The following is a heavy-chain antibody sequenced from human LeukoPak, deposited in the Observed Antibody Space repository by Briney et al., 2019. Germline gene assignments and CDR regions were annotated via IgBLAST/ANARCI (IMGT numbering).Heavy chain of an antibody. CDR1: GFTFSSYD. Sequence: GGSLRLSCAASGFTFSSYDMHWVRQATGKGLGWVSAIGTAGDTYYPGSVKGRFTISRENAKNSLYLQMNSLRAGDTAVYYCARGRLDTAAGRGNWFDPWGQGTLVTVSS. J-gene: IGHJ5*02. V-gene: IGHV3-13*01. CDR2: IGTAGDT. D-gene: IGHD6-13*01. CDR3: ARGRLDTAAGRGNWFDP.